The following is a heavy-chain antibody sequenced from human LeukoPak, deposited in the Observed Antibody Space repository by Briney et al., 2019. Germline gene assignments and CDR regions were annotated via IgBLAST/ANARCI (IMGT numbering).Heavy chain of an antibody. V-gene: IGHV3-11*01. D-gene: IGHD2-21*01. CDR2: ISSSGSTI. CDR3: ARESRWYSDY. Sequence: GGFLRLSCAASGFTFSDYYMSWIRQAPGKGLEWVSYISSSGSTIYYADSVKGRFTISKDNAKYSLYLQMNSLRAEDTAVYYCARESRWYSDYWGQGTLVTVSS. J-gene: IGHJ4*02. CDR1: GFTFSDYY.